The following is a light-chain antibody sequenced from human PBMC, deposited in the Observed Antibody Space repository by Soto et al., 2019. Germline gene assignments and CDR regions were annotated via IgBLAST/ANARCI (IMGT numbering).Light chain of an antibody. Sequence: QMTQSPSSLSASVGDRVTITCRASQGIRNDVGWYQQKPGKAPKLLIYKASTLESGVPSNFSGSGSGTEFTLTISSLQPEDFATYYCQQYNSYPWTFGQGTKVDIK. J-gene: IGKJ1*01. CDR3: QQYNSYPWT. CDR1: QGIRND. V-gene: IGKV1-5*03. CDR2: KAS.